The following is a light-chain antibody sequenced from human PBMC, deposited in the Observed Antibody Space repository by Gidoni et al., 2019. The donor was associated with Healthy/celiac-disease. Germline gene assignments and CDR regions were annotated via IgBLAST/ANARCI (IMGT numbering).Light chain of an antibody. J-gene: IGKJ4*01. CDR1: QGISSY. Sequence: DIQLTQAPSFLSASVGDRVTITCRASQGISSYLAWYQQKPGKAPQLLIYAASTLQSGVPSMFSGSGSGTEFTLPISSLQPEDFATYSCQQLNSYPPVTFGGGTKVEIK. CDR3: QQLNSYPPVT. V-gene: IGKV1-9*01. CDR2: AAS.